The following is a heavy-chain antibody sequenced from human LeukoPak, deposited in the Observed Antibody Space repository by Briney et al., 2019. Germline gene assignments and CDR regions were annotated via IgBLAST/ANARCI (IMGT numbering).Heavy chain of an antibody. V-gene: IGHV4-31*03. J-gene: IGHJ3*02. CDR1: GGSISSGGYY. CDR3: AREYCGGDCYSGAFDI. D-gene: IGHD2-21*02. Sequence: SQILSLTCTVSGGSISSGGYYWSWIRQHPGKGLEWIGYIYYSGSTYYNPSLKSRVTISVDTSKNQFSLKLSSVTAADTAVYYCAREYCGGDCYSGAFDIWGQGTMVTVSS. CDR2: IYYSGST.